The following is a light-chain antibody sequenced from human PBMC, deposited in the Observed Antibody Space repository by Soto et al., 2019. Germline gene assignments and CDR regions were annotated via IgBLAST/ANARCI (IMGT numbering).Light chain of an antibody. V-gene: IGLV1-40*01. CDR1: SSNFGKSI. Sequence: QAVVTQPPSASGTPGQRVTISCSGSSSNFGKSIVSWYQHLPGTAPKLLIYGNTNRPSGVPDRFSGSKSGTSASLAITGLQAEDEADYYCQSYDSSGFVVFGGGTKLTVL. CDR2: GNT. J-gene: IGLJ2*01. CDR3: QSYDSSGFVV.